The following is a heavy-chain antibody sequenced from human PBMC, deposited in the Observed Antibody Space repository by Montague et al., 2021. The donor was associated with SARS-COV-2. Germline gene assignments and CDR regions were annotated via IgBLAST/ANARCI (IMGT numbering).Heavy chain of an antibody. D-gene: IGHD6-19*01. J-gene: IGHJ4*02. CDR1: GGSISSGSYY. CDR3: ARDIAVAGLFDY. CDR2: ISISGST. Sequence: TLSLTCTVAGGSISSGSYYWSWFRQPAGKGLEWIGRISISGSTNYSPSLKSRVAISVDTSKNQFSLKLSSVTAADTAVYYCARDIAVAGLFDYWGQGTLVTVSS. V-gene: IGHV4-61*02.